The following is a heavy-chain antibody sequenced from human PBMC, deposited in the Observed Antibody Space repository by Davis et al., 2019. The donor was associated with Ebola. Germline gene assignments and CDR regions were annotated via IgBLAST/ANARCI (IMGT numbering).Heavy chain of an antibody. CDR3: ARTPGYSSGGSCYSGAFDI. J-gene: IGHJ3*02. V-gene: IGHV2-70*11. D-gene: IGHD2-15*01. CDR2: IAWDDDK. CDR1: GFSLSTSGMC. Sequence: SGPTLVKPTQTLTLTCTFSGFSLSTSGMCVSWIRQPPGKALEWLARIAWDDDKYYSTSLKTRLTISKDTSKNQVVLTMTNMDPVDTATYYCARTPGYSSGGSCYSGAFDIWGQGTMVTVSS.